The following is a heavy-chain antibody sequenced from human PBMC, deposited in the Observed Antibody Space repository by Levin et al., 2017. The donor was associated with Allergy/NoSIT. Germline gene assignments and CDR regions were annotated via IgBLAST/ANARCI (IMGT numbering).Heavy chain of an antibody. V-gene: IGHV3-23*01. CDR1: GFTFNSYA. Sequence: AGGSLRLSCAASGFTFNSYAMTWVRQAPGKGLEWVSGISGGGDITHYSDSVKGRFTISRDKSKRTLYLLMNNLIPEDTAVYYCAKASPGTALYYNSFDCWGQGTLVTVSS. D-gene: IGHD3-16*02. J-gene: IGHJ4*02. CDR2: ISGGGDIT. CDR3: AKASPGTALYYNSFDC.